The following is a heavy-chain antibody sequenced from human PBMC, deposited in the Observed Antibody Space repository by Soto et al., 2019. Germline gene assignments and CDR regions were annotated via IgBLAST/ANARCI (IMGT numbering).Heavy chain of an antibody. CDR3: ATGAYCSGGSCSDYYYYYYGMDL. CDR2: LVVGTGNT. Sequence: VKVSCKTSGFTFRSSAVQWVRQARGQRLEWIGWLVVGTGNTNYAQKFQQRVTISSDRSTNTVSMELSSLTSEDTAVYYCATGAYCSGGSCSDYYYYYYGMDLWGQGTTVTVSS. D-gene: IGHD2-15*01. CDR1: GFTFRSSA. V-gene: IGHV1-58*01. J-gene: IGHJ6*02.